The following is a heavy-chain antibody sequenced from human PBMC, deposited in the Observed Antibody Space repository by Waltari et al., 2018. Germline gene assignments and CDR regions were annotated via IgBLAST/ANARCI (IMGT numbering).Heavy chain of an antibody. D-gene: IGHD6-13*01. CDR2: ISSSSSYI. V-gene: IGHV3-21*01. CDR1: GFTFSSYS. CDR3: ARDLKLGLPFAPDY. Sequence: EVQLVESGGGLVKPGGSLRLSCAASGFTFSSYSMNWVRQAPGKGLEWVSSISSSSSYIYYADSVKGRFTISRDNAKNSLYLQMNSLRAEDTAVYYCARDLKLGLPFAPDYWGQGTLVTVSS. J-gene: IGHJ4*02.